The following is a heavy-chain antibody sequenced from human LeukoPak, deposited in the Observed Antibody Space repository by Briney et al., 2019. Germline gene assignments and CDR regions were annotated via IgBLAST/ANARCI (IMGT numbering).Heavy chain of an antibody. J-gene: IGHJ4*02. CDR1: GYTFTGYY. CDR3: ARGREVAGTVGY. Sequence: ASVKVSCKASGYTFTGYYVHWVRQAPGQGLEWLGWINTITGGTNYGQKFQGRVTMTRDTSITTAYMELSSLKSDDTAVYYCARGREVAGTVGYWGQGTLVTVS. D-gene: IGHD6-19*01. CDR2: INTITGGT. V-gene: IGHV1-2*02.